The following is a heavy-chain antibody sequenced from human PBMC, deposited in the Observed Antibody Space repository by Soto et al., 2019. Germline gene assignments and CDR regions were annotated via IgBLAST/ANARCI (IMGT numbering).Heavy chain of an antibody. CDR2: IRYNGSNK. Sequence: GGSLRLSCAASGFTFSSYSMNWVRQAPGKGLEWVTSIRYNGSNKYYADSVKGRFTISRDNSKNTLYLQMNSLRAEDTAVYYCAKEQRITMVRGVIIVPSAFDIWGQGTMVTVSS. D-gene: IGHD3-10*01. CDR3: AKEQRITMVRGVIIVPSAFDI. V-gene: IGHV3-30*02. J-gene: IGHJ3*02. CDR1: GFTFSSYS.